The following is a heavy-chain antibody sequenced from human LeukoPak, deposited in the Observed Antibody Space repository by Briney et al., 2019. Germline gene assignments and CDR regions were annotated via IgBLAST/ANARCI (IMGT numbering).Heavy chain of an antibody. Sequence: SETLSLTCTVSGGSISSYYWSWIRQPPGKGLEWIGYIYYSGSTNYNPTLKSRVTISVDTSKNQFSLKLSSVTAADTAVYYCARGHSYGRFWSNLDYWGRETVLTVSS. CDR1: GGSISSYY. V-gene: IGHV4-59*01. CDR3: ARGHSYGRFWSNLDY. J-gene: IGHJ4*02. CDR2: IYYSGST. D-gene: IGHD5-18*01.